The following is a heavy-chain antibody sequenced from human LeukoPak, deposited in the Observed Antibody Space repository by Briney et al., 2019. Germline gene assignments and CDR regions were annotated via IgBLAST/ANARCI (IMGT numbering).Heavy chain of an antibody. CDR3: ARGPDFGDRLDYFDY. CDR2: IKQDGSQ. CDR1: VFTLSRHW. Sequence: PGGSLRLSCAPSVFTLSRHWMGWVRHAPGKGREWVDSIKQDGSQYYVDSVKGRFFISRDNAKNSVSLEMNSLRGEDTAVYYCARGPDFGDRLDYFDYWGQGTLVTVS. J-gene: IGHJ4*02. V-gene: IGHV3-7*01. D-gene: IGHD4-17*01.